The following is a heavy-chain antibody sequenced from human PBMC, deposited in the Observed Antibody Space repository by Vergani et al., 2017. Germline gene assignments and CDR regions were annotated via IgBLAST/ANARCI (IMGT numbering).Heavy chain of an antibody. V-gene: IGHV3-21*05. D-gene: IGHD3-10*02. CDR2: ISSSSSTI. CDR1: GFTFSSYS. J-gene: IGHJ6*02. Sequence: EVQLVESGGGLVKPGGSLRLSCAASGFTFSSYSMNWVRQAPGKGLEWVSYISSSSSTIYYADSVKGRFTISRDNAKNSLYLQMNSLRAEDTAVYYCARDGILPIQYSPVRYYGMDVWGQGTTVTVSS. CDR3: ARDGILPIQYSPVRYYGMDV.